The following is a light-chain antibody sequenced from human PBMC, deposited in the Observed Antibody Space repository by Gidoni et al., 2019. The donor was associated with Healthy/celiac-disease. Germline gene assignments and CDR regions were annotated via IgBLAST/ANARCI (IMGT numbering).Light chain of an antibody. CDR3: QQDGSSPWT. CDR1: QRVSSSY. Sequence: VLTPHPRSLSSAPGGSATLPCWASQRVSSSYLAWYQQKPGQAPRLLIYGASSRASGIPDRFSGSGSGTDFTLTISRLEPEDFAVYYCQQDGSSPWTFGQGTKVEIK. J-gene: IGKJ1*01. V-gene: IGKV3-20*01. CDR2: GAS.